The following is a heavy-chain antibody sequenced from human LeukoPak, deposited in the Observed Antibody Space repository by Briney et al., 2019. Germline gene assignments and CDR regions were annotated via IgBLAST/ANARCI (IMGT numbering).Heavy chain of an antibody. CDR3: ARTNWNDRTPNI. V-gene: IGHV3-11*04. CDR1: GFTFSDYY. D-gene: IGHD1-1*01. Sequence: GGSLRLSCAASGFTFSDYYMSWIRQAPGKGLEWASYISSSGSTIYYADSVKGRFTISRDNAKNSLYLQMNSLRAEDTAVYYCARTNWNDRTPNIWGQGTMVIVSS. J-gene: IGHJ3*02. CDR2: ISSSGSTI.